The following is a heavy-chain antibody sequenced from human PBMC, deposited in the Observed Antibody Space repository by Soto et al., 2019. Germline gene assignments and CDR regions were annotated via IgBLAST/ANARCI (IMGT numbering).Heavy chain of an antibody. Sequence: PGGSLRLSCAASGFTFSSYSMNWVRQAPGKGLEWVSYISSSSTIYYADSVKGRFTISRDNAKNSLYLQMNSLRAEDTVVYYCARVRGYSSPALDFWGQRILVTVSS. D-gene: IGHD6-13*01. CDR1: GFTFSSYS. J-gene: IGHJ4*02. V-gene: IGHV3-48*01. CDR2: ISSSSTI. CDR3: ARVRGYSSPALDF.